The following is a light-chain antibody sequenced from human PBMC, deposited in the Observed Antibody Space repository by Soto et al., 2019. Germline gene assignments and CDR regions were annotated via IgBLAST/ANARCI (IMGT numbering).Light chain of an antibody. Sequence: DIQMTQSPSTLSASVGDRVTITCRASQSISSWLAWYQQKPGKAPKLLIYDASSLESGVPSRFSGSGSGTEFTLTICSLQPDDFATYYCQHYNSYSEAFGQGTKVDNK. CDR1: QSISSW. CDR3: QHYNSYSEA. V-gene: IGKV1-5*01. CDR2: DAS. J-gene: IGKJ1*01.